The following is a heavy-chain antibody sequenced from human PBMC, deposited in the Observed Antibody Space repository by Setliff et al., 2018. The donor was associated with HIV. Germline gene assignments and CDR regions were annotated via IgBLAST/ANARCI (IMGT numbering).Heavy chain of an antibody. J-gene: IGHJ4*02. CDR3: ARVNGGNSPYYFDS. CDR1: GGTFSSYA. V-gene: IGHV1-69*13. CDR2: VIPVFDTA. D-gene: IGHD2-21*02. Sequence: SVKVSCKASGGTFSSYAINWVRQAPGQGLEWMGGVIPVFDTANYAQKFQGRVTITADESTSTSSMELSSLGSEDTAVYYCARVNGGNSPYYFDSWGQGTLVTVSS.